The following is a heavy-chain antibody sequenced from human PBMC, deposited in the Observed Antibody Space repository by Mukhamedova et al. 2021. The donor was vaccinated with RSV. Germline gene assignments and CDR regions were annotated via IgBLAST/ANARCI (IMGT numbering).Heavy chain of an antibody. J-gene: IGHJ6*01. V-gene: IGHV3-23*01. Sequence: TFSSYAMSWVRQAPGKGLEWVSVISGTGGTQYADSVKGRFTISGDTSKNTLYLQMNSLRAEDTALYYRARASRYGTTWYGRVDVW. CDR2: ISGTGGT. CDR3: ARASRYGTTWYGRVDV. CDR1: TFSSYA. D-gene: IGHD6-13*01.